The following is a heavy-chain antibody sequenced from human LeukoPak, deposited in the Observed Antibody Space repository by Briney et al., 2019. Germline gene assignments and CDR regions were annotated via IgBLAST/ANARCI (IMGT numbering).Heavy chain of an antibody. CDR1: GGSVTSGGHY. V-gene: IGHV4-31*03. J-gene: IGHJ6*02. D-gene: IGHD2-2*01. CDR2: IYYRDST. Sequence: SETLSLTCTVSGGSVTSGGHYWTWIRQHPGKALEWIGYIYYRDSTYYNPSLQSRVTISVDTSKNQFSLKLSSVTAADTAVYYCARDSPIVAGAKIYGMDVWGQGTTVTVSS. CDR3: ARDSPIVAGAKIYGMDV.